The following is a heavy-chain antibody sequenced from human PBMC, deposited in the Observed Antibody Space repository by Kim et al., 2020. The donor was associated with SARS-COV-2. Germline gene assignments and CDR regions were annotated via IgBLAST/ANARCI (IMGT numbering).Heavy chain of an antibody. D-gene: IGHD1-1*01. CDR3: ANNWNADN. V-gene: IGHV3-23*01. Sequence: GGSLRLSCAASGFSFSSYAMTWVRQAPGKGLEWVSVISDTGSGTYYADSVKGRFTISRDDSKNMVYLQMNSLGVEDTAIYYCANNWNADNWGQGTLVTVSS. CDR2: ISDTGSGT. J-gene: IGHJ4*02. CDR1: GFSFSSYA.